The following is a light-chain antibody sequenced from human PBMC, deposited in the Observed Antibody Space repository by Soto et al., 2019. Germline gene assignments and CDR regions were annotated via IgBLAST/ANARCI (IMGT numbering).Light chain of an antibody. CDR1: SSDVGSYNL. CDR2: EVS. CDR3: CSYAGSSTWV. J-gene: IGLJ2*01. V-gene: IGLV2-23*02. Sequence: QSALTQPASVSGSPGQSITISCTGTSSDVGSYNLVSRYQQHPGKAPKFMIYEVSKRPSGVSNRFSGSKSGNTASLTISGLQAEDEADYYCCSYAGSSTWVFGGGTKLTVL.